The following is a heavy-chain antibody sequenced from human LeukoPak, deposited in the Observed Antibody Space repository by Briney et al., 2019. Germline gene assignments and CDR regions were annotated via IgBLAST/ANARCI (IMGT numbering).Heavy chain of an antibody. Sequence: GGSLRLSCAASGFTFSSYEMNWVRQAPGKGLEWVGRIKSKTNGGTTDYAAPVKGRFTISRDDSKNTLYLQMNSLKTEDTAVYYCTTISYSSSSSPWFDYWGQGTRVSVSS. V-gene: IGHV3-15*01. CDR3: TTISYSSSSSPWFDY. J-gene: IGHJ4*02. D-gene: IGHD6-6*01. CDR2: IKSKTNGGTT. CDR1: GFTFSSYE.